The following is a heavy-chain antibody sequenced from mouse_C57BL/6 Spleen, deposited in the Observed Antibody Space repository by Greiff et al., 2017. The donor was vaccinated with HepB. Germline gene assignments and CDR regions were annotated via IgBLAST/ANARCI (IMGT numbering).Heavy chain of an antibody. CDR3: APRRAIYYDYLDV. J-gene: IGHJ1*03. D-gene: IGHD2-4*01. CDR2: IDPANGNT. Sequence: VQLKESVAELVRPGASVKLSCTASGFNIKNTYMHWVKQRPEQGLEWIGRIDPANGNTKYAPKFQGKATITADTSSNTAYLQLSSLTSEDTAIYYCAPRRAIYYDYLDVWGTGTTVTVSS. V-gene: IGHV14-3*01. CDR1: GFNIKNTY.